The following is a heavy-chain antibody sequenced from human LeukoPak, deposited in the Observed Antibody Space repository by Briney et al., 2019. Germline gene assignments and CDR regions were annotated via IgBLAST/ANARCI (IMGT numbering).Heavy chain of an antibody. J-gene: IGHJ4*02. D-gene: IGHD6-19*01. V-gene: IGHV3-23*01. CDR1: GFTCSSYA. CDR2: ISGSGGST. Sequence: GGSLRRSCAASGFTCSSYAMSWVRQAPGKGLEWVSAISGSGGSTYYVDSVKGRFTSSRDNSKNTLYLQMNSLRAEDTAVYYCAKGAYSSGWYVSWGQGTLVTVSS. CDR3: AKGAYSSGWYVS.